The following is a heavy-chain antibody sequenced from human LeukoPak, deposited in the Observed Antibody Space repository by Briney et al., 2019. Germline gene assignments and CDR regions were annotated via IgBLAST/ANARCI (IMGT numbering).Heavy chain of an antibody. J-gene: IGHJ4*02. CDR3: AKEVLMASTHTGDGFDY. CDR2: IRYDGSNK. D-gene: IGHD2-8*01. V-gene: IGHV3-30*02. CDR1: GFTFSSYG. Sequence: PGGSLRLSCAASGFTFSSYGMHWVRQAPGKGLEWITFIRYDGSNKYYADSVQGRFSISRDSSKNTLYLQMNNLRIEDTAVYYCAKEVLMASTHTGDGFDYWGQGTLVTVSS.